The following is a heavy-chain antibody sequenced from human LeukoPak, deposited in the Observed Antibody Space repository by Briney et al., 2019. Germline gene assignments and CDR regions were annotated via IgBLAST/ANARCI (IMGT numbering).Heavy chain of an antibody. CDR2: IYYSGST. CDR3: ARELGDSSGPWSNWFDP. CDR1: GGSISSSSYY. V-gene: IGHV4-39*07. J-gene: IGHJ5*02. Sequence: SETLSLTCTVSGGSISSSSYYWGWIRQPPGKGLEWIGSIYYSGSTYYNPSLKSRVTISVDTSKNQFSLKLNSVTAADTAVYYCARELGDSSGPWSNWFDPWGQGTLVTVSS. D-gene: IGHD3-22*01.